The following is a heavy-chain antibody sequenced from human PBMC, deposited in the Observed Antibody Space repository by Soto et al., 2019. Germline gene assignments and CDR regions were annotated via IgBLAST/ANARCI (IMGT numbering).Heavy chain of an antibody. D-gene: IGHD6-19*01. CDR1: GFTFSDYY. CDR2: ISSSGSTI. J-gene: IGHJ6*03. V-gene: IGHV3-11*01. CDR3: ARDLIGSEKQWLLLSYYYYMDV. Sequence: GGSLRLSCAASGFTFSDYYMSWIRQAPGKGLEWVSYISSSGSTIYYADSVKGRFTISRDNAKNSLYLQMNSLRAEDTAVYYCARDLIGSEKQWLLLSYYYYMDVWGKGTTVTVSS.